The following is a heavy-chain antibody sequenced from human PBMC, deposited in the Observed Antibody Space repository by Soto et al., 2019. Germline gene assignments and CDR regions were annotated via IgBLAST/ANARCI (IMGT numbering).Heavy chain of an antibody. CDR2: NYWNDDK. CDR1: GFSLSTSGVG. CDR3: AHSPFYDHSGYPDY. Sequence: QITLKESGPTLVKPTQTLTLTCTFAGFSLSTSGVGVSWIRQPPGQALEWLALNYWNDDKRYSPSLKTRLTITMDTSKNQVVLTMTNVDPVDTATYYCAHSPFYDHSGYPDYWGQGTLVTVSS. V-gene: IGHV2-5*01. D-gene: IGHD3-22*01. J-gene: IGHJ4*02.